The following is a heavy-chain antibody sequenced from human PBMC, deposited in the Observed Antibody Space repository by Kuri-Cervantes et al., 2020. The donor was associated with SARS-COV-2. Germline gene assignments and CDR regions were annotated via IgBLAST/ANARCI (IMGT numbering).Heavy chain of an antibody. D-gene: IGHD4-17*01. V-gene: IGHV4-34*01. Sequence: GSLRLSCAIYGGSLSGSYWSWIRQSPGKRLEWIGEVNHNGGANYNPSLRSRVTISVDTSKNQFSLKLSSVTAADTAVYYCARYTVTTFHYYMDVWGKGTTVTVSS. CDR2: VNHNGGA. CDR3: ARYTVTTFHYYMDV. J-gene: IGHJ6*03. CDR1: GGSLSGSY.